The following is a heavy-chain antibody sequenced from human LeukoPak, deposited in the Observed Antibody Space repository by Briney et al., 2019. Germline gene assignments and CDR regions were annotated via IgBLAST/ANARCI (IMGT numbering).Heavy chain of an antibody. CDR2: ISSSSSYI. Sequence: GGSPRLSCAASGFTFSSYSMNWVRQAPGKGLEWVSSISSSSSYIYYADSVKGRFTISRDNAKNSLYLQMNSLRAEDTAVYYCARIVVVPAAMGFDYWGQGTLVTVSS. CDR1: GFTFSSYS. CDR3: ARIVVVPAAMGFDY. V-gene: IGHV3-21*01. D-gene: IGHD2-2*01. J-gene: IGHJ4*02.